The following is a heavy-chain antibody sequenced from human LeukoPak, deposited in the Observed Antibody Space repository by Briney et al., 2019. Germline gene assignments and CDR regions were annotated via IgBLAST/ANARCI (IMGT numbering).Heavy chain of an antibody. CDR1: GYTFTGYY. CDR3: ARAVETITIFGVGTDY. V-gene: IGHV1-2*02. D-gene: IGHD3-3*01. Sequence: ASVKVSCKASGYTFTGYYMHWVRQAPGQGLEWMGWINPNSGGTNYAQKFQGRVTMTRDTSISTAYMELSRLRSDDTAVYYYARAVETITIFGVGTDYWGQGTLVTVSS. CDR2: INPNSGGT. J-gene: IGHJ4*02.